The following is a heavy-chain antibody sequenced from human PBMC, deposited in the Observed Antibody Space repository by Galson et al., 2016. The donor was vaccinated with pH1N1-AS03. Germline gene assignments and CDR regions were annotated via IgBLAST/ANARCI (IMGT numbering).Heavy chain of an antibody. J-gene: IGHJ5*02. V-gene: IGHV4-39*01. Sequence: SETLSLTCTVSGGSISTSSYYWGWIRQPPGKGLEWIGSIYYSGSTYYSPSLKSRVTISVDTSQNLFSLQLSSVTAADTDVYSCARHLYGDYVGWFDPWGQGTLVTVSS. CDR1: GGSISTSSYY. CDR3: ARHLYGDYVGWFDP. CDR2: IYYSGST. D-gene: IGHD4-17*01.